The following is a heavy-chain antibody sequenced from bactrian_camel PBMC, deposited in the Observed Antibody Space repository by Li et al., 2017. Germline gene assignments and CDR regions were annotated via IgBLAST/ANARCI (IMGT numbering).Heavy chain of an antibody. CDR1: GATYRSNW. Sequence: HVQLVESGGGSVQAGGSLTLSCAASGATYRSNWMGWFRQAPGKGLEWVSAINRIGAAPYYADFVKGRFTISRDNAKNTLSLQMNNLKTEDTAEYHCAAIPLGASWWFPLTDGKQNFAFWGQGTQVTVS. CDR3: AAIPLGASWWFPLTDGKQNFAF. CDR2: INRIGAAP. V-gene: IGHV3S1*01. D-gene: IGHD2*01. J-gene: IGHJ6*01.